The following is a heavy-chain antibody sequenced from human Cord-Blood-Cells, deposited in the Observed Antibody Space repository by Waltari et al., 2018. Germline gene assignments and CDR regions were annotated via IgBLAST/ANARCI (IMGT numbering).Heavy chain of an antibody. Sequence: QVQLVQSGAEVKKPGASVKVSCKASGYTFTSYDINWVRQATGQGLEWMGWMNPNSGNPGYAKKFQGRVTITRNTSIGTAYMELSSLRAEDTAVYYCARGGKAGTFNFDPWCQGTLVTVSS. CDR3: ARGGKAGTFNFDP. D-gene: IGHD1-7*01. J-gene: IGHJ5*02. V-gene: IGHV1-8*03. CDR1: GYTFTSYD. CDR2: MNPNSGNP.